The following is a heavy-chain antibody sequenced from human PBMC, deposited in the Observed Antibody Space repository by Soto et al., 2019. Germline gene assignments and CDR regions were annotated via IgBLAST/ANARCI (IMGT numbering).Heavy chain of an antibody. CDR3: ARPKVTYNFYYGLDV. V-gene: IGHV1-3*01. CDR1: GYTFNSYA. D-gene: IGHD4-17*01. Sequence: QVQLVQSGAEVKKPGASVKVSCKASGYTFNSYALHWVRQAPGQRLEWMGWINAGNGNTKYSQKFQGRVTSTRDTSASKAYMELSSLRSEYTAVYYCARPKVTYNFYYGLDVWGQGTTVTVTS. J-gene: IGHJ6*02. CDR2: INAGNGNT.